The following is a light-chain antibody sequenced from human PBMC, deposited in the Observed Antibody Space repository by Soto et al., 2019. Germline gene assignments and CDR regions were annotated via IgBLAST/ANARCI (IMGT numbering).Light chain of an antibody. CDR3: CSYAGPYSWV. Sequence: QSVLTQPPSVSGAPGQRVTISCTGSSSNIGAGNDVHWYQHFPGKAPKVLIFDVSERPSGVPDRFSGSKSGNTASLTISGLQAEDEGDYYCCSYAGPYSWVFGGGTKLTVL. J-gene: IGLJ3*02. CDR1: SSNIGAGND. V-gene: IGLV1-40*01. CDR2: DVS.